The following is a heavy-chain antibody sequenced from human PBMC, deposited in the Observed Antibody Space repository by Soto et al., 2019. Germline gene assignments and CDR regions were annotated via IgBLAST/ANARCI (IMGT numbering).Heavy chain of an antibody. CDR2: ISGSGDKT. CDR1: GFTFKYYA. CDR3: ARESKWYGGEYFQD. Sequence: EVQLLQSGGGLAQPGTSLRLSCPASGFTFKYYAMTWVRQAPGKGLEWVSTISGSGDKTDYAESVKGRFRVSRDNSKDTLYLQMDSLRADDTALYYCARESKWYGGEYFQDWGQGTLVTVSS. D-gene: IGHD2-8*01. J-gene: IGHJ1*01. V-gene: IGHV3-23*01.